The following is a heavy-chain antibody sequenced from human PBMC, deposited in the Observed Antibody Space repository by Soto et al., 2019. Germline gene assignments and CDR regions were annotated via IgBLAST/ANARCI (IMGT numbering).Heavy chain of an antibody. D-gene: IGHD3-16*01. V-gene: IGHV1-69*01. J-gene: IGHJ4*02. Sequence: QEQLVQSGAEVKKPGSSVKVSCKDSGGLFSSFAISWVRQAPGQGLEWMGGIIPVFGTTNYAQKLQGRVTITADDSTNTAYRELSSLTSDDTARYYCARGGGPYVWFNEFWGQGTQVTVSS. CDR3: ARGGGPYVWFNEF. CDR1: GGLFSSFA. CDR2: IIPVFGTT.